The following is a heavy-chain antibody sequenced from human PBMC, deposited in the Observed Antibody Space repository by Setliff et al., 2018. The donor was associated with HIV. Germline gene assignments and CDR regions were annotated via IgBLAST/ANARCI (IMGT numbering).Heavy chain of an antibody. Sequence: SVKVSCKASGGSFKTYAINWVRQAPGQGLEWMGGIIPIFGTATYAQKFQGRVTITADESTNTTYMELRSLRSDDTAVYYCARAREMATINYYYNYLDVWGKGTTVTVSS. V-gene: IGHV1-69*13. CDR3: ARAREMATINYYYNYLDV. CDR2: IIPIFGTA. J-gene: IGHJ6*03. D-gene: IGHD5-12*01. CDR1: GGSFKTYA.